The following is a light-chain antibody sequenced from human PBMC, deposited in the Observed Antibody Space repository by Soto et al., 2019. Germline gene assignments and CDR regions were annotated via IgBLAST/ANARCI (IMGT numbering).Light chain of an antibody. J-gene: IGLJ2*01. CDR1: SGHSSYA. Sequence: QLVLTQSPSASASLGASVKLTCTLSSGHSSYAVAWHQQQPEKGPRYLMKLNSDGSYSKGDGIPDRFSASSSGAERYLTISSLQSEDEADYYCQTWGTGIQVIFGGGTKLTVL. CDR3: QTWGTGIQVI. CDR2: LNSDGSY. V-gene: IGLV4-69*01.